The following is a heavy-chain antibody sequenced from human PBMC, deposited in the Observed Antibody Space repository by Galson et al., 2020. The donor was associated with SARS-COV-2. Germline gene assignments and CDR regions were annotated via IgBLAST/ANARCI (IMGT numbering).Heavy chain of an antibody. CDR2: ISYDGSNK. D-gene: IGHD3-9*01. V-gene: IGHV3-30*04. J-gene: IGHJ3*02. CDR3: AREYFDWFDAFDM. CDR1: GFTFSSYA. Sequence: GGSLRLSCAASGFTFSSYAMHWVRQAPGKGLEWVAVISYDGSNKYYADSVKGRFTISRDNSKNTLYLQMNSLRAEDTAVYYCAREYFDWFDAFDMWGQGTMVTVSS.